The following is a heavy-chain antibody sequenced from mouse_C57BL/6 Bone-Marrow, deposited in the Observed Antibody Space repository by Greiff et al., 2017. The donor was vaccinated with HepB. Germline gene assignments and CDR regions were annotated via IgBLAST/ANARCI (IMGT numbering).Heavy chain of an antibody. V-gene: IGHV1-52*01. J-gene: IGHJ3*01. CDR1: GYTFTSYW. Sequence: VQLQQPGAELVRPGSSVKLTCKASGYTFTSYWMHWVKRRPIQGLEWSGNIDTSDSETHYNQTFKNKATLTVDKSSSTAYMQLSSLTYEDSAVYYCARTAHAYFAYWGQGTLVTVSA. D-gene: IGHD3-2*02. CDR3: ARTAHAYFAY. CDR2: IDTSDSET.